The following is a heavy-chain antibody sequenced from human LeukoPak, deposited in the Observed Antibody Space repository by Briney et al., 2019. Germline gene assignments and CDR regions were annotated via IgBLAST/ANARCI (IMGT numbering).Heavy chain of an antibody. CDR1: GFTFSSYS. Sequence: GGSLRLSCAASGFTFSSYSMNWVRQAPGKGLEWVSCISSSSSYIYYADSVKGRFTISRDNAKNSLYLQMNSLRAEDTAVYYCARDRWFGELFDYYYYMDVWGKGTTVTISS. J-gene: IGHJ6*03. V-gene: IGHV3-21*01. CDR2: ISSSSSYI. CDR3: ARDRWFGELFDYYYYMDV. D-gene: IGHD3-10*01.